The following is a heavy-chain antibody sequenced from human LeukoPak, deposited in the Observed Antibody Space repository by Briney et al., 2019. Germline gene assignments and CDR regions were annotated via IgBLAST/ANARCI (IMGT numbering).Heavy chain of an antibody. J-gene: IGHJ4*02. D-gene: IGHD3-22*01. CDR1: GDSISSYY. CDR2: IYTSGST. V-gene: IGHV4-4*07. CDR3: ARGGYYYDSSGYSRFDY. Sequence: SETLSLTCTVSGDSISSYYWSWIRQPAGKGLEWIGRIYTSGSTNYNPSLKSRVTMSVDTSKNQFSLKLSSVTAADTAVYYCARGGYYYDSSGYSRFDYWGQGTLVTVSS.